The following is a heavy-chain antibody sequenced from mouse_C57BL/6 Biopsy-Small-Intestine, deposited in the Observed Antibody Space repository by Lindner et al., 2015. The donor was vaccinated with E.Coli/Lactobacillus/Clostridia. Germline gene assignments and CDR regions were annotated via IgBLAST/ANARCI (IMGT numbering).Heavy chain of an antibody. D-gene: IGHD4-1*01. CDR1: GSTFTSYV. Sequence: SVKVSCKASGSTFTSYVCIGCARPPDKVLSGWGGSTLGSGDRKYAQKFRGRVTFTRDTSANTAYMELSGLRSEDTAVYYCAREGRFSGTYLYWNFDLWGRGTLVTVSS. CDR2: STLGSGDR. V-gene: IGHV1-7*01. CDR3: AREGRFSGTYLYWNFDL. J-gene: IGHJ1*01.